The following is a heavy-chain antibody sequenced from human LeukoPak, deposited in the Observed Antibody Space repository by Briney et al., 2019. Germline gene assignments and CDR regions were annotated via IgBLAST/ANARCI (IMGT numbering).Heavy chain of an antibody. J-gene: IGHJ5*02. CDR3: ARGGDWQRLKILNWFDP. CDR1: RLPHSTYS. CDR2: ISGSSTYI. Sequence: PGGSLRLSCAVSRLPHSTYSMNWPRHAPRRGGECVSSISGSSTYIDYADAVKGRFHLSRDNAKSSLYLQMNSLRVEDTAVYYCARGGDWQRLKILNWFDPWGQGTLVTVSS. D-gene: IGHD5-12*01. V-gene: IGHV3-21*01.